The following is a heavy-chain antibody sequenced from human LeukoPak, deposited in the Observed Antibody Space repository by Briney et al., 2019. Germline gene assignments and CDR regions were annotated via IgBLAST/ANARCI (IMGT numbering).Heavy chain of an antibody. D-gene: IGHD5-18*01. Sequence: SETLSLTCTVSGGSIRSYYWSWIRQPPGEGLEWIGYIYYGGSTNYNPSLKSRVTMSVDTSKNQFSLKLSSVTAADTAVYYCARLRGYNYGLDYWGQGALVTVSS. CDR2: IYYGGST. J-gene: IGHJ4*02. V-gene: IGHV4-59*01. CDR1: GGSIRSYY. CDR3: ARLRGYNYGLDY.